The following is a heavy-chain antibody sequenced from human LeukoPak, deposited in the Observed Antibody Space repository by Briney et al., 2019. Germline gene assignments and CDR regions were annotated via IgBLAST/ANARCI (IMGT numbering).Heavy chain of an antibody. J-gene: IGHJ4*02. CDR1: GFTFSSYV. V-gene: IGHV3-33*01. Sequence: GMSLRLSCAASGFTFSSYVIHWVRQAPGKGLEWVAVVWCDGNNKYYADSVKGRFTISRDNSKNTLYLQMNSLRAEDTAVYYCARDGGPDSSGYNYLDCWGQGTLVTVSS. CDR2: VWCDGNNK. D-gene: IGHD3-22*01. CDR3: ARDGGPDSSGYNYLDC.